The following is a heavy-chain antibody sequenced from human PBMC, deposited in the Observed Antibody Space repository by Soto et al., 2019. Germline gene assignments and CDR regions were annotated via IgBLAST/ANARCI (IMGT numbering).Heavy chain of an antibody. V-gene: IGHV3-30*18. CDR1: GFTFSSYG. D-gene: IGHD2-2*02. CDR2: ISYDGSNK. J-gene: IGHJ6*02. Sequence: PGGSLRLSCAASGFTFSSYGMHWVRQAPGKGLEWVAVISYDGSNKYYADSVKGRFTISRDNSKNTLYLQMNSLRAEDTAVYYCANSREYPYGMDVWGQGTTVTVSS. CDR3: ANSREYPYGMDV.